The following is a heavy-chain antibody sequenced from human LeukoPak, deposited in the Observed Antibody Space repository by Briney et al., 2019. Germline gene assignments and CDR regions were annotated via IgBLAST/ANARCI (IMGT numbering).Heavy chain of an antibody. CDR2: IKQDGSAK. CDR1: EFSSSRSW. D-gene: IGHD6-25*01. V-gene: IGHV3-7*05. CDR3: GGGGY. J-gene: IGHJ4*02. Sequence: GGSLTLSCAASEFSSSRSWRNWVRQAPGKGLEWVANIKQDGSAKYYVDSVEGRFTISRDNAKNSLYLQMNSLRAEDTAVYYCGGGGYWGQGIQVTVSS.